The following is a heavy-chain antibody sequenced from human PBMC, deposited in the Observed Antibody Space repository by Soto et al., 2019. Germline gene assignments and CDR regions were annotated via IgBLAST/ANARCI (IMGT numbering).Heavy chain of an antibody. Sequence: GGSLRLSCAASGFIFSSYAMSWVRQAPGKGLEWVSAISASGGSADYADSVKGRFTISRDNSKNTLYLQMNSLRAEDTAVYYCAKDARSGWNFDYWGQRTLVTVSS. CDR2: ISASGGSA. V-gene: IGHV3-23*01. D-gene: IGHD6-19*01. CDR1: GFIFSSYA. J-gene: IGHJ4*02. CDR3: AKDARSGWNFDY.